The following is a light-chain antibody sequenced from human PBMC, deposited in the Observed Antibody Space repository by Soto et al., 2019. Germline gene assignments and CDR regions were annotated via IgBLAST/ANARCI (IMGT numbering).Light chain of an antibody. V-gene: IGLV1-47*02. CDR2: TND. CDR3: AVWDDSLSAYV. CDR1: SANIGINY. J-gene: IGLJ1*01. Sequence: QSVLTQPPSASGTPGQRVTISCSGSSANIGINYVYWYQQRPGTAPKLLIYTNDQRPSGVPDRFSGSKSGTSASLAISGLRSEDEGDYYCAVWDDSLSAYVFXTGTKLTVL.